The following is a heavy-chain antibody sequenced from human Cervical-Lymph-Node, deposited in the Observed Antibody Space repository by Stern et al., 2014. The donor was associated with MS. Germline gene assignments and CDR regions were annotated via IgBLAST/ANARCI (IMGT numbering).Heavy chain of an antibody. CDR1: RDSFTHYW. D-gene: IGHD5-24*01. CDR3: ARHHGHSPTPFDS. Sequence: EVQLVQSGAEVKKPGESLKISCKASRDSFTHYWIGWVRQMPGKGLEWMGIIFPGDSATKYSPSFKAQVTFSVDRSPSTAYPQWSSLKASDTAIYYCARHHGHSPTPFDSWGQGTRVTVSS. CDR2: IFPGDSAT. J-gene: IGHJ4*02. V-gene: IGHV5-51*01.